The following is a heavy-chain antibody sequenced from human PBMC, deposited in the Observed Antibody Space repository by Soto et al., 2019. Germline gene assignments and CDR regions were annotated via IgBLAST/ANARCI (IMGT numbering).Heavy chain of an antibody. V-gene: IGHV1-58*01. D-gene: IGHD2-2*01. CDR2: IVVGSGNT. CDR1: GFTFTSSA. Sequence: ASVKVSCKASGFTFTSSAVQWVRQARGQRLEWIGWIVVGSGNTNYAQKFQERVTITRDMSTSTAYMELSSLRSEDTAVYYCAADRYCSSTSCPNWFDPWGQGTLVTVSS. J-gene: IGHJ5*02. CDR3: AADRYCSSTSCPNWFDP.